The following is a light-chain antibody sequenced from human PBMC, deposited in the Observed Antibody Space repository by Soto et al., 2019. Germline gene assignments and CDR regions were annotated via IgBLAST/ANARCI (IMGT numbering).Light chain of an antibody. V-gene: IGKV3-20*01. J-gene: IGKJ2*01. CDR2: GAS. CDR3: QQYGSSPPYT. Sequence: PGERATLSCRASRSVSSSYLAWYQQKPGQAPRLLIYGASSRATGIPDRFSGSGSGTDFTLTISRLEPEDFAVYYCQQYGSSPPYTFGQGTKLEIK. CDR1: RSVSSSY.